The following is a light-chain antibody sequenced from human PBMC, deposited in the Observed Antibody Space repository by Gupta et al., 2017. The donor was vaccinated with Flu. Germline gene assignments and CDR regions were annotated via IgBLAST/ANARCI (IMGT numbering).Light chain of an antibody. CDR1: SGSIDHNY. J-gene: IGLJ2*01. CDR3: QSTQSTILVI. Sequence: NFLLTQPHSVSESPGKTVTIPCTRSSGSIDHNYVQWYQQRPRNAPTTVIYEDNERPSGVPDRFSGSIDSSSNADSLTISGLKKEDDADYYCQSTQSTILVIFGGGTKLTVL. CDR2: EDN. V-gene: IGLV6-57*03.